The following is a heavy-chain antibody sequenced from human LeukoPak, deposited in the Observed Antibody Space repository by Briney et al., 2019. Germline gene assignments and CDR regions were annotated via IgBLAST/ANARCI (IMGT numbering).Heavy chain of an antibody. D-gene: IGHD6-25*01. Sequence: SVKVSFKASGFTFTSSAVQWARQARGQRLEWIGWIVVGSGNTNYAQKFQERVTITRDMSTSTAYMELSSLRSEDTAVYYCAVNGVIAADAFDIWGQGTMVTVSS. V-gene: IGHV1-58*01. CDR1: GFTFTSSA. J-gene: IGHJ3*02. CDR2: IVVGSGNT. CDR3: AVNGVIAADAFDI.